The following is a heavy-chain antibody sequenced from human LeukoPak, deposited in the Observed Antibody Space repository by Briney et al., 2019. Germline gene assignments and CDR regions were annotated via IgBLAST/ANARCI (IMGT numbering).Heavy chain of an antibody. J-gene: IGHJ4*02. D-gene: IGHD4-17*01. CDR3: ARIRVTTFDY. V-gene: IGHV4-31*03. CDR2: IYYSGST. Sequence: SETLSLTCTVSGGSISSGGYYWSWIRQHPGTGLEWIGYIYYSGSTYYNPSLKSRVTISVDTSKNQFSLKLSSVTAADTAVYYCARIRVTTFDYWGQGTLVTVSS. CDR1: GGSISSGGYY.